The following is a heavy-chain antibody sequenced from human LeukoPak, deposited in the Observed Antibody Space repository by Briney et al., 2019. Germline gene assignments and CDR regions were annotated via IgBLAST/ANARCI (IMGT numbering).Heavy chain of an antibody. CDR1: GYTFTDYY. Sequence: GASVKVSCKASGYTFTDYYMHWVRQAPGQGLEWMGWITPSSGGTNYAQKFQGRVTMTRDTSITTAYMELSRLRSDDTAVYYCARVRADSRTYWQYFDYCGQGTLVTVSP. CDR3: ARVRADSRTYWQYFDY. D-gene: IGHD1-26*01. V-gene: IGHV1-2*02. J-gene: IGHJ4*02. CDR2: ITPSSGGT.